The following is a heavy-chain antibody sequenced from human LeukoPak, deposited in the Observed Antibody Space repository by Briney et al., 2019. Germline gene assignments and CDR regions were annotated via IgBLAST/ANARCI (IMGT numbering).Heavy chain of an antibody. CDR1: GGSFSGYY. D-gene: IGHD5-24*01. CDR3: ARGRRDGYNSGYYFDY. J-gene: IGHJ4*02. Sequence: PSETLSLTCAVYGGSFSGYYWSWIRQPPGKGLEWIGEINHSGSTNYNPSLKSRVTISVDTSKNQFSLKLSSVTAADTAVYYCARGRRDGYNSGYYFDYWGQGTLVNVSS. CDR2: INHSGST. V-gene: IGHV4-34*01.